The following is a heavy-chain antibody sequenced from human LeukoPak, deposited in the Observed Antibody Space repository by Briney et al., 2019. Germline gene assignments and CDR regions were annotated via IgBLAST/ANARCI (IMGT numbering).Heavy chain of an antibody. CDR1: GGTFSSYA. CDR3: AGLGYCSSTSCYSDYYYYMDV. D-gene: IGHD2-2*01. Sequence: ASVKVSCKASGGTFSSYAISWVRQAPGQGLEWMGGIIPIFGTASYAQKFQGRVTITADESTSTAYMELSSLRSEDTAVYYCAGLGYCSSTSCYSDYYYYMDVWGKGTTVTVSS. V-gene: IGHV1-69*13. J-gene: IGHJ6*03. CDR2: IIPIFGTA.